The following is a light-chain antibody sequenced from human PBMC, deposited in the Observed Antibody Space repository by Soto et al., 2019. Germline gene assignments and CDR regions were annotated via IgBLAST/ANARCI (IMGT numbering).Light chain of an antibody. J-gene: IGLJ2*01. CDR1: NIRSKT. Sequence: SYELTQPPSVSVAPGETARIACGGNNIRSKTVHWYQQKPGQAPVLVLSYDSDRPSGIPERFSGSNSGDTATLTISRIEAGDEADYFCQGWEIGPNHMFFGGGTKLTVL. CDR3: QGWEIGPNHMF. CDR2: YDS. V-gene: IGLV3-21*01.